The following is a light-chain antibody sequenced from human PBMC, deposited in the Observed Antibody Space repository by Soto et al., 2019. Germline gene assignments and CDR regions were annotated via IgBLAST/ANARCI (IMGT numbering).Light chain of an antibody. CDR1: SSDVGGYNY. Sequence: QSVLTQPASVSGSPGQSITISCTGTSSDVGGYNYVSWYQQHPGKAPKLMIYEVSNRPSGVSNRFSGSKSGNTASLTISGLQAEDEADYYCSSYTSVKTSGQVFGSTSGHVLGNGTKVT. J-gene: IGLJ1*01. V-gene: IGLV2-14*01. CDR2: EVS. CDR3: SSYTSVKTSGQVFGSTSGHV.